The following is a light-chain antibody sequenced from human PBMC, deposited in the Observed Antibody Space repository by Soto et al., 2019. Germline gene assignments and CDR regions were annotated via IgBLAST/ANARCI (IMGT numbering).Light chain of an antibody. J-gene: IGKJ3*01. Sequence: EIVMTQSPVTLSVSPGERATVSCRASQSVSSNLAWYQQRPGQAPRLLMYGASTRATGIPARFSGSGSGTEFTLTSSSLQSEDFAVDYCQQYNKWPLFTFGPGTRVDMK. CDR3: QQYNKWPLFT. V-gene: IGKV3-15*01. CDR2: GAS. CDR1: QSVSSN.